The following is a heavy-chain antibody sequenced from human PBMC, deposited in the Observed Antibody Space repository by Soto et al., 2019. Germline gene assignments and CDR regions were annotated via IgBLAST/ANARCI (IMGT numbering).Heavy chain of an antibody. CDR3: AILEDYYGLDV. J-gene: IGHJ6*02. D-gene: IGHD3-3*02. CDR1: GFIFGNYA. V-gene: IGHV3-23*01. CDR2: LSGGGDKT. Sequence: GGSLRLSCAASGFIFGNYAFSWVRQAPGKGLEWVSALSGGGDKTYYTDSVKGRFTISRDDSRRTLYLQMNSLRAEDTAVYYCAILEDYYGLDVWGRGATVTVSS.